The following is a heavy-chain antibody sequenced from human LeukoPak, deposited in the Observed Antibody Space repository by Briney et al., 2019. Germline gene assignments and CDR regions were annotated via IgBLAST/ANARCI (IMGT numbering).Heavy chain of an antibody. CDR3: ANLKGY. Sequence: GGSLRLSCAASGFTFSSYGMDWVRQAPGKGLEWVGRTRNKANSYTTEYAASVKGRFTISRDDSKNSLYLQMNSLKTEDTAVYYCANLKGYWGQGTLVTVSS. CDR2: TRNKANSYTT. CDR1: GFTFSSYG. J-gene: IGHJ4*02. V-gene: IGHV3-72*01. D-gene: IGHD5-24*01.